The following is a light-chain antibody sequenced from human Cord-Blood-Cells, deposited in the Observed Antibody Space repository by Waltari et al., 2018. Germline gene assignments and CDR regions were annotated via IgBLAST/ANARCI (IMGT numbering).Light chain of an antibody. J-gene: IGLJ3*02. V-gene: IGLV2-14*01. Sequence: SALTQPASVSGSPGQSITISCTGPRSDVGGYTYVSWYQQHPGKAPKLMIYEVSNRPSGVSNRFSGSKSGNTASLTISGLQAEDEADYYCSSYTSSSTPWVFGGGTKLTVL. CDR3: SSYTSSSTPWV. CDR1: RSDVGGYTY. CDR2: EVS.